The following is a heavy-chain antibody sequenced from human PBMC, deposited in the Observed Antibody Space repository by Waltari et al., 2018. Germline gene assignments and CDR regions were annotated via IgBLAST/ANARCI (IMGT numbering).Heavy chain of an antibody. D-gene: IGHD3-16*01. J-gene: IGHJ3*02. V-gene: IGHV3-7*01. CDR1: GFTFSRYW. Sequence: EMQLVESGGGLVQPGGSLRLSCVASGFTFSRYWMVWVRLAPGKGLEWGGNIKQDGRQKHDMDSVEGRFSISRDNAKSSMYLHMNSLRAEDTAVYYCVRDLDYVNGNNFDAFDIWGQGTMVTVTS. CDR2: IKQDGRQK. CDR3: VRDLDYVNGNNFDAFDI.